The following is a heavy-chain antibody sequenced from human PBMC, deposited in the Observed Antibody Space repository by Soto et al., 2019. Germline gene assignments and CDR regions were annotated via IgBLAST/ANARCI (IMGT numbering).Heavy chain of an antibody. V-gene: IGHV4-39*01. J-gene: IGHJ6*02. Sequence: LSLTCTVSGGSISSSSYYWGWIRQPPGKGLEWIGSIYYSGSTYYNPSLKSRVTISVGTSKNQFSLKLSSVTAADTAVYYCARHTTTVTTRNYYGMDVWGQGTTVTVSS. CDR3: ARHTTTVTTRNYYGMDV. CDR1: GGSISSSSYY. CDR2: IYYSGST. D-gene: IGHD4-17*01.